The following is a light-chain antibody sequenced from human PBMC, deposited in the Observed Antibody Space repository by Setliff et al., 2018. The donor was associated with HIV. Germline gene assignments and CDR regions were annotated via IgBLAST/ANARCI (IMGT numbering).Light chain of an antibody. Sequence: SALPQPASVSGSPGQSITISCTGTSSDVGAYNFVSWYQQHPGKAPKLMIYDVSKRPSGVPDRFSGSKSGNTASLTISGLQAEDEADYYCCTYAGSYTYVVGTGTKV. CDR2: DVS. J-gene: IGLJ1*01. CDR1: SSDVGAYNF. V-gene: IGLV2-11*01. CDR3: CTYAGSYTYV.